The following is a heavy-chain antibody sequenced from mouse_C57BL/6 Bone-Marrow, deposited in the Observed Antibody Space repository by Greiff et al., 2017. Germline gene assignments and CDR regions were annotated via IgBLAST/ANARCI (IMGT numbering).Heavy chain of an antibody. V-gene: IGHV1-69*01. J-gene: IGHJ3*01. CDR3: ARETLFWFAY. D-gene: IGHD1-1*01. Sequence: QLQQPGAELVMPGASVKLSCKASGSTFTSSWMHWVKQRPGQGLEWIGEIDPSDSYPNYNQQFKGKSPLTVATSSSRADMQLSSLTSEEAAVYYCARETLFWFAYWGQGTLVTVSA. CDR2: IDPSDSYP. CDR1: GSTFTSSW.